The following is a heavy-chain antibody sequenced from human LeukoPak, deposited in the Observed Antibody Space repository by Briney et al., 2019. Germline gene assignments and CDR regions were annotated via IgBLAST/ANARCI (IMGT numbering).Heavy chain of an antibody. J-gene: IGHJ5*02. CDR2: IYYSGST. Sequence: PSETLSLTCTVSGGSISSGDYSWSWIRQPPGKGLEWIGYIYYSGSTYYNLSLKSRVTISVDTSKNQFSLKLSSVTAADTAVYYCARLRSSSWDFDPWGQGTLVTVSS. D-gene: IGHD6-13*01. CDR1: GGSISSGDYS. CDR3: ARLRSSSWDFDP. V-gene: IGHV4-30-4*01.